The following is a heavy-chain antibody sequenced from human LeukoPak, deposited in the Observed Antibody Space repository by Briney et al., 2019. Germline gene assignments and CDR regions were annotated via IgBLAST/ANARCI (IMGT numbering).Heavy chain of an antibody. CDR3: ARYGSGSPFDY. Sequence: SQTLSLTCTVSGGSISSSSYYWGWIRQPPGKGLEWIGSIYYSGSTYYNPSRKSRVTISVDTSKNQFSLKLSSVTAADTAVYYCARYGSGSPFDYWGQGTLVTVSS. V-gene: IGHV4-39*01. D-gene: IGHD3-10*01. J-gene: IGHJ4*02. CDR2: IYYSGST. CDR1: GGSISSSSYY.